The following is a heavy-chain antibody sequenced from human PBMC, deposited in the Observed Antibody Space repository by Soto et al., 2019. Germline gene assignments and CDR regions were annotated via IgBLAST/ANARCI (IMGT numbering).Heavy chain of an antibody. CDR3: AKGLWFGETLGAFDI. CDR2: ISWNSGSI. J-gene: IGHJ3*02. D-gene: IGHD3-10*01. Sequence: EVQLVESGGGLVQPGRSLRLSCAASGFTFDDYAMHWVRQAPGKGLEWVSGISWNSGSIGYADSVKGRFTISRDNAKNSLYLQMNSLRAEDTALYYCAKGLWFGETLGAFDILGQGTMVTVSS. V-gene: IGHV3-9*01. CDR1: GFTFDDYA.